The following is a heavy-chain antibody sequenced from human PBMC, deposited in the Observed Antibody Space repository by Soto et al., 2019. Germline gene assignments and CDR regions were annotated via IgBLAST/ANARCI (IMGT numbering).Heavy chain of an antibody. J-gene: IGHJ6*02. Sequence: SENLSLTGPVTGCSIRSGGYYWSWVRQSPRRGLEWIGNIYYSGSTYYNPSLKSRLTISVDTSKNQFSLNLSSVTAADTAVYYCARDRLMATAGTARHYFGLDVWGQGTTVTVSS. D-gene: IGHD5-18*01. V-gene: IGHV4-31*03. CDR1: GCSIRSGGYY. CDR2: IYYSGST. CDR3: ARDRLMATAGTARHYFGLDV.